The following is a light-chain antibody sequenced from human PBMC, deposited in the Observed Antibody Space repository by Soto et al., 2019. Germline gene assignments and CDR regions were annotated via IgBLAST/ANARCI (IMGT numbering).Light chain of an antibody. Sequence: DIQMTQSPSSLSASVGDRVTITCRASQNIAIYLNWYQQKPGKAPKALIFAASTLQRGVPPRFSGSGSGTDFSLTIDSLQPEDFATYYCQQSYSTLTFGGGTKVEIK. J-gene: IGKJ4*01. CDR1: QNIAIY. CDR3: QQSYSTLT. V-gene: IGKV1-39*01. CDR2: AAS.